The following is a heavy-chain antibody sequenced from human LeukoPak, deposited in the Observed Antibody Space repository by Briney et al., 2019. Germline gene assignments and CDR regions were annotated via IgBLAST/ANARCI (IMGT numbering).Heavy chain of an antibody. CDR2: ISSSGSTI. V-gene: IGHV3-48*03. Sequence: AGSLRLSCAASGFTFSSYEMNWVRQAPGKGLEWLSYISSSGSTIYYADSVKGRFTISRDNAKDSLYLQMNSLRAEDTAVYYCARGRHYFGSGTFNYFDPWGQGILVTVSS. J-gene: IGHJ5*02. CDR3: ARGRHYFGSGTFNYFDP. CDR1: GFTFSSYE. D-gene: IGHD3-10*01.